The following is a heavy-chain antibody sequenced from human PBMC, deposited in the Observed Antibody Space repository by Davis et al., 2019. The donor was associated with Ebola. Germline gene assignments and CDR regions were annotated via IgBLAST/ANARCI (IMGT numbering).Heavy chain of an antibody. Sequence: GESLKISCAASGFTFSSYAMHWVRQAPGKGLEWVSYISSSSSTIYYADSVKGRFTISRDNAKNSLYLQMNSLRDEDTAVYYCARDTVARIWGQGTMVTVSS. CDR3: ARDTVARI. V-gene: IGHV3-48*02. CDR1: GFTFSSYA. CDR2: ISSSSSTI. D-gene: IGHD2-15*01. J-gene: IGHJ3*02.